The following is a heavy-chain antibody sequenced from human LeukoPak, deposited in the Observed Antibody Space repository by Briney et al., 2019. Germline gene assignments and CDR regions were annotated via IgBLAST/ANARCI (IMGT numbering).Heavy chain of an antibody. Sequence: GASVKVSCKASGYTFIGYYIHWVRQAPGQGLEWMGWINPHTGDTNYAQKFQGRVTMTWDTSMSTAYMELSRLRSDDTAVYYCARGRRIAARRGYYYYYMDVWGKGTTVTVSS. CDR3: ARGRRIAARRGYYYYYMDV. J-gene: IGHJ6*03. CDR2: INPHTGDT. V-gene: IGHV1-2*02. D-gene: IGHD6-6*01. CDR1: GYTFIGYY.